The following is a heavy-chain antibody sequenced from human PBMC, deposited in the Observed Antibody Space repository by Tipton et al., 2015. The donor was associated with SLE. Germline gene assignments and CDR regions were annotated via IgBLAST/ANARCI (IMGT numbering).Heavy chain of an antibody. V-gene: IGHV4-34*01. CDR3: AREGGGPDY. J-gene: IGHJ4*02. D-gene: IGHD1-26*01. Sequence: TLSLTCSVYDGSFSGYYWTWIRQPPGKGLEWIGEINHSGSTNYNPSLKSRVTISIDTSKNQFSLKLRSVTAADTAIYYCAREGGGPDYCGQGTLVTVSS. CDR2: INHSGST. CDR1: DGSFSGYY.